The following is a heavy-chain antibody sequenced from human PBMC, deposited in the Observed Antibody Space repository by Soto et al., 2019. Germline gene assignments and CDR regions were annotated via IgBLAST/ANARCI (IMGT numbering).Heavy chain of an antibody. CDR2: ISYDGNNK. D-gene: IGHD5-18*01. V-gene: IGHV3-30*18. J-gene: IGHJ6*02. CDR1: GFTFDTYG. Sequence: RSLRLSCAASGFTFDTYGIHWVRQAPGKGLEWAAVISYDGNNKFYADSVKGRFTISRDNSKNTLYLQMNSLRPEDTAIYYCAQDIKVGFGYDLHHGFELWGHGPAVTV. CDR3: AQDIKVGFGYDLHHGFEL.